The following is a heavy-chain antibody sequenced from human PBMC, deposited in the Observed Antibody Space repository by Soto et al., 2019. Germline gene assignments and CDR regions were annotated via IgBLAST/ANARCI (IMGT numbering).Heavy chain of an antibody. Sequence: HGESLKISCKGSGYSFTSYWISWVRQMPGKGLEWMGRIDPSDSYTNYSPSFQGHVTISADKSISTAYLQWSSLKASDTAMYYCARRGYYYDSSGYYPSAFDIWGQGTMVTVSS. CDR1: GYSFTSYW. CDR2: IDPSDSYT. CDR3: ARRGYYYDSSGYYPSAFDI. V-gene: IGHV5-10-1*01. D-gene: IGHD3-22*01. J-gene: IGHJ3*02.